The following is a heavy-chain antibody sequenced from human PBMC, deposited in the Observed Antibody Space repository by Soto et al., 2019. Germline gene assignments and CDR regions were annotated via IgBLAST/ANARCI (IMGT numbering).Heavy chain of an antibody. V-gene: IGHV1-2*02. J-gene: IGHJ4*02. D-gene: IGHD3-9*01. Sequence: ASVKVSCKASGYTFTSYGISWVAQAPGQGLEWMGWLSAYSGGTNYAQKFQGGVTMTRDTSIRTAYMELSRLRSDDTAVYYCAPTIRFAYRAEGPPVTVS. CDR3: APTIRFAY. CDR1: GYTFTSYG. CDR2: LSAYSGGT.